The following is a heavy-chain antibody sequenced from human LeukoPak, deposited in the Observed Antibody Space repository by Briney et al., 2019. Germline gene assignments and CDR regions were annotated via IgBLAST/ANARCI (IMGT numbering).Heavy chain of an antibody. J-gene: IGHJ5*02. D-gene: IGHD4-23*01. V-gene: IGHV1-8*03. CDR3: ARVDYGGNSPSPNWFDP. CDR2: MNPNSGNT. Sequence: ASVKVSCKASGYTFTSYDINWVRQATGQGLEWMGWMNPNSGNTGYAQKFQGRVTITRNTSISTAYMELSSLRSEDTAVYYCARVDYGGNSPSPNWFDPWGQGTLVTVSS. CDR1: GYTFTSYD.